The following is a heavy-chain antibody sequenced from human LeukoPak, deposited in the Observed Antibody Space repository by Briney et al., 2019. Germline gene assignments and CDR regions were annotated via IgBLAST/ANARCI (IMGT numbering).Heavy chain of an antibody. CDR1: GFTFSSYA. V-gene: IGHV3-23*01. D-gene: IGHD2-2*02. CDR2: ISGSGGST. J-gene: IGHJ5*02. CDR3: ARGVPAAISGWFDP. Sequence: GGSLRLSCAASGFTFSSYAMSWVRQAPGKGLEWVSAISGSGGSTYYADSVKGRFTISRDNSKDTLYLQMNSLRAEDTAVYYCARGVPAAISGWFDPWGQGTLVTVSS.